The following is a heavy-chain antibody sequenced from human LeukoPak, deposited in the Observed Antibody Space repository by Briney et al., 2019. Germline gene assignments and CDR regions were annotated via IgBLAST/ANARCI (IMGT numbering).Heavy chain of an antibody. D-gene: IGHD3-10*01. CDR1: GGSITSGGYF. CDR3: ARSFGESYFDY. Sequence: SETLSLTCTVSGGSITSGGYFWSWIRQHPGKGLEWIGYISYSGNTYYNPSLKSRLTISIDTSKNQFSLKLSSVTAADTAVYYCARSFGESYFDYWGQGILVTVSS. CDR2: ISYSGNT. J-gene: IGHJ4*02. V-gene: IGHV4-31*03.